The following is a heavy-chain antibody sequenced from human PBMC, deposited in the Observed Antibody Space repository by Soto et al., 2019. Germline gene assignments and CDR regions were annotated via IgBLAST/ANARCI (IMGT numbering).Heavy chain of an antibody. CDR1: GYTFTNYG. CDR2: ISAYNGDT. V-gene: IGHV1-18*01. D-gene: IGHD6-6*01. Sequence: QVQLLQSGAEVKKPGASVKVSCKASGYTFTNYGITWVRQAPGQGLEWMGWISAYNGDTHYTQRLQGRVTMTTDTSSSTAYMELRGLRSDDTAVYYCARLRQLVGYFYYYMDGWGTGTTVTVSS. J-gene: IGHJ6*03. CDR3: ARLRQLVGYFYYYMDG.